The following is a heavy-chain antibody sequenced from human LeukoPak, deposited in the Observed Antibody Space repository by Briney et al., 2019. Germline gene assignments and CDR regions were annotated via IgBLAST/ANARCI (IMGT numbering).Heavy chain of an antibody. CDR1: GYTFTGYY. D-gene: IGHD2-15*01. V-gene: IGHV1-2*02. CDR2: INPNTGGT. CDR3: ARGYCTGGSCSGAWFDP. Sequence: ASVKVSCKASGYTFTGYYLHWVRQAPGQGLEWMGWINPNTGGTNYAQRFQARVTMTRDTSISTAYIEVNRLRSDDTAMYYCARGYCTGGSCSGAWFDPWGQGTLVTVSS. J-gene: IGHJ5*02.